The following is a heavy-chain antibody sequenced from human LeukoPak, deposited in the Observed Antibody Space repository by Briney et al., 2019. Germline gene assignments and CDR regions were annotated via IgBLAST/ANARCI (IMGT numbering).Heavy chain of an antibody. D-gene: IGHD3-10*02. V-gene: IGHV4-4*07. J-gene: IGHJ6*02. Sequence: SQTLSLTRTVSGGSISSYYWSWIRQPAGKGLEWIGRIYTSGSTNYNPSLKSRVTMSVDTSKNQFSLKLSSVTAADTAVHYCVGVFGDGYYYYGMDVWGQGTTVTVSS. CDR2: IYTSGST. CDR1: GGSISSYY. CDR3: VGVFGDGYYYYGMDV.